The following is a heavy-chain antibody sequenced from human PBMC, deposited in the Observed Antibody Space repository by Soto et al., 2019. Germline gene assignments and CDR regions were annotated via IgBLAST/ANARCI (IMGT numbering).Heavy chain of an antibody. Sequence: GGSLRLSCAASGFTFSSYGMHWVRQAPGKGLEWVAVISYDGSNKYYADSVKGRFTISRDNSKNTLYLQMNSLRAEDTAVYYCAKDGIAAAVGGYFDYWGQGTLVTVSS. J-gene: IGHJ4*02. D-gene: IGHD6-13*01. CDR1: GFTFSSYG. CDR3: AKDGIAAAVGGYFDY. V-gene: IGHV3-30*18. CDR2: ISYDGSNK.